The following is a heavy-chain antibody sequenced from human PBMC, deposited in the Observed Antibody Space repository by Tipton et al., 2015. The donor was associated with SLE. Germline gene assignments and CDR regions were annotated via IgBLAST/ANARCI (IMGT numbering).Heavy chain of an antibody. V-gene: IGHV4-34*01. D-gene: IGHD6-19*01. CDR3: ARGTYSSGWSDAFDI. J-gene: IGHJ3*02. CDR2: INHSGST. Sequence: TLSLTCAVYGGSFSGYYWSWIRQPPGKGLEWSGEINHSGSTNYNPSLKSRVTISVDTSKNQFSLKLSSVTAADTAVYYCARGTYSSGWSDAFDIWGQGTMGNVSS. CDR1: GGSFSGYY.